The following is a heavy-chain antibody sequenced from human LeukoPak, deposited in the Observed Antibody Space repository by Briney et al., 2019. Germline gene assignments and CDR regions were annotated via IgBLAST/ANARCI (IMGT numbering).Heavy chain of an antibody. V-gene: IGHV1-2*06. CDR1: GYTFTGYY. J-gene: IGHJ5*02. CDR2: INPNSGGT. Sequence: VKVSCKASGYTFTGYYMHWVRQAPGQGLEWMGRINPNSGGTNYAQKFQGRVTMTRDTSISKAYMELSRLRSDDTAVYYCARQYSSSWYRFDPWGQGTLVTVSS. CDR3: ARQYSSSWYRFDP. D-gene: IGHD6-13*01.